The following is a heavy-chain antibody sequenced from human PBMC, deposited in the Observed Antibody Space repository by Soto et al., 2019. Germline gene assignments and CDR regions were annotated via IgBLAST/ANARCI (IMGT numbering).Heavy chain of an antibody. D-gene: IGHD5-12*01. J-gene: IGHJ5*02. Sequence: QVQLVQSGAEVKKPGSSVRVSCKASGAALRNKAITWVRQAPGQGLEWMGEIIPFFGTANYAQKFQGRVTFAADKAKHTTQLDLSVLRSEAAAVYYCASAPAYTGFDHRWRLDPWGRGAL. CDR3: ASAPAYTGFDHRWRLDP. V-gene: IGHV1-69*06. CDR2: IIPFFGTA. CDR1: GAALRNKA.